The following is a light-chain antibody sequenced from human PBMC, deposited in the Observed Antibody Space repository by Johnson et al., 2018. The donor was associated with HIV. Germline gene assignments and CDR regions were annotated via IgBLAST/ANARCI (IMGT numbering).Light chain of an antibody. CDR1: SSNIGNNY. J-gene: IGLJ1*01. CDR3: GTWDTSLSAGV. Sequence: QSVLTQPPSVSAAPGQTVTISCSGSSSNIGNNYVSWYQQLPGTAPKLLIYDNNKRTSGIPDRFSGSKYGTSATLGITGLQTGDEADYYCGTWDTSLSAGVFGPGTKVSVL. V-gene: IGLV1-51*01. CDR2: DNN.